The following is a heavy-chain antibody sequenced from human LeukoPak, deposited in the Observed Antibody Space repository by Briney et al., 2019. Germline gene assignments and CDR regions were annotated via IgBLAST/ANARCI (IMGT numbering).Heavy chain of an antibody. CDR3: VKDLTTVTTQGDY. Sequence: GGSLRLSCAASGFTFSSYGMHWVRQAPGKGLEWVAFIRYDGSNKYYADSVKGRFTISRDNSKNTLYLQMNSLRDDDTAVYHCVKDLTTVTTQGDYWGQGTLVTVSS. CDR2: IRYDGSNK. J-gene: IGHJ4*02. CDR1: GFTFSSYG. D-gene: IGHD4-17*01. V-gene: IGHV3-30*02.